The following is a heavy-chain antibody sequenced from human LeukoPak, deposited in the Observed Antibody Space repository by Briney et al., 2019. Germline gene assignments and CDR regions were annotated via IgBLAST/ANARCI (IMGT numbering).Heavy chain of an antibody. J-gene: IGHJ4*02. CDR2: ISAYNGNT. V-gene: IGHV1-18*01. CDR3: AREGGSYFDY. CDR1: GCTFISYG. Sequence: GASVKVSCKASGCTFISYGLSWVRQAPGQGLEWMGWISAYNGNTNYAQKLQDRVTMTTDTSTSTAYMELRSLRSDDTAVYYCAREGGSYFDYWGQGTLVTVSS. D-gene: IGHD1-26*01.